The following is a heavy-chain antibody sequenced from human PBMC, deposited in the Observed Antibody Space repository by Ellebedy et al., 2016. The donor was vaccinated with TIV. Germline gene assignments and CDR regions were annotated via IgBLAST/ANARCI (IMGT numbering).Heavy chain of an antibody. CDR1: GGCFNNYY. J-gene: IGHJ4*02. V-gene: IGHV4-59*12. D-gene: IGHD3-10*01. CDR3: ARDFTTIRGVMNPFDY. CDR2: LTHIGTR. Sequence: GSLRLSXSVSGGCFNNYYLTWIRQPPGKGLEWIGHLTHIGTRNYNPSLQGRVAMSLDSSKNQFSLQLNSVTPEDTAVYYCARDFTTIRGVMNPFDYWGQGILVTVSS.